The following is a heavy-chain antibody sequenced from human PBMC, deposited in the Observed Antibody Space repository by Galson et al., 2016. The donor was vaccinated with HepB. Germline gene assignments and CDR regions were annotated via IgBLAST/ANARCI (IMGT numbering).Heavy chain of an antibody. CDR3: ARIVLPYDILNGYSHCYLDY. J-gene: IGHJ4*02. V-gene: IGHV4-59*01. D-gene: IGHD3-9*01. CDR1: GGSISSYH. Sequence: SETLSLTCTVSGGSISSYHWSWIRQPPGKGLEWIGYIYYTGSTNYNPSLKSRVTISVDTSKNQFSLKLSSVTAADTALYYCARIVLPYDILNGYSHCYLDYWGQGDLVTVSS. CDR2: IYYTGST.